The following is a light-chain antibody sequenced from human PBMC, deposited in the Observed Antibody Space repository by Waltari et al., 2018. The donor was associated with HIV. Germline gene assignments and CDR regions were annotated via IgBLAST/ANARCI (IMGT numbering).Light chain of an antibody. Sequence: DVQMTQSPSFVSASVGDRVIITCRASQSIRSWLAWYQQKPGKAPKLLIYAASTLQSGVPSRLSGSGSGTDFTLTISSLQPEDFATYYCQQGNSFPRTFGQGTKVEIK. CDR1: QSIRSW. J-gene: IGKJ1*01. CDR2: AAS. V-gene: IGKV1-12*01. CDR3: QQGNSFPRT.